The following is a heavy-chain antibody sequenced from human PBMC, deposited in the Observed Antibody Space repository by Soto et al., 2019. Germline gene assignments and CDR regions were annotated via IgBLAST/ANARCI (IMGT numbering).Heavy chain of an antibody. J-gene: IGHJ5*02. CDR3: ARGRRIVVVPAATNWFDP. CDR2: INHSGST. V-gene: IGHV4-34*01. Sequence: SETLSLTCAVYGGSFSGYYWSWIRQPPGKGLEWIGEINHSGSTNYNPSLKSRVTISVDTSKNQFSLKLSSVTAADTAVYYCARGRRIVVVPAATNWFDPWGQGTLVTVSS. D-gene: IGHD2-2*01. CDR1: GGSFSGYY.